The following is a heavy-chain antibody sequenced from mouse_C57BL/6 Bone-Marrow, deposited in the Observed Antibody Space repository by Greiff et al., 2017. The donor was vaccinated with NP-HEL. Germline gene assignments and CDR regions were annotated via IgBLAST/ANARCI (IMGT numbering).Heavy chain of an antibody. CDR3: AALITTVVEFDY. CDR2: INPSSGYT. CDR1: GYTFTSYW. J-gene: IGHJ2*01. Sequence: VQLVESGAELAKPGASVKLSCKASGYTFTSYWMHWVKQRPGQGLEWIGYINPSSGYTKYNQKFKDKATLTADKSSSTAYMQLSSLTYEDSAVYYCAALITTVVEFDYWGQGTTLTVSS. V-gene: IGHV1-7*01. D-gene: IGHD1-1*01.